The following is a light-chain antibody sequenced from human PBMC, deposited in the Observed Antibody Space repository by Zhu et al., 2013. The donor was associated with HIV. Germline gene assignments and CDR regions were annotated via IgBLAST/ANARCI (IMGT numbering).Light chain of an antibody. CDR1: QSVSNY. V-gene: IGKV3-11*01. J-gene: IGKJ4*01. CDR2: ETS. CDR3: QQRAHWPPT. Sequence: ETMLTQSPATLSLSPGERATLSCRASQSVSNYSAWYQQRPGQAPRLLIYETSIRATGVPVRFSGSGSGTDFTLTISRLEPEDVAVYYCQQRAHWPPTFGGGTKVEIK.